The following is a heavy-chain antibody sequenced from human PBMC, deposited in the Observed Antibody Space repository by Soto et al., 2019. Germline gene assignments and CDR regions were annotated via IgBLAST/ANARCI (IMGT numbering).Heavy chain of an antibody. V-gene: IGHV4-39*01. CDR1: GGSVSNSNYY. CDR2: VYYRGRS. J-gene: IGHJ4*02. Sequence: SSETLSLTCTVSGGSVSNSNYYWGWIRQSPGKGLEWIGSVYYRGRSYSKSSVKSRVAISVDTSKNQFSLNLNSVTASDAAVYYCVSQRTSVLTQAYFDYWGPGALVTVSS. D-gene: IGHD2-8*01. CDR3: VSQRTSVLTQAYFDY.